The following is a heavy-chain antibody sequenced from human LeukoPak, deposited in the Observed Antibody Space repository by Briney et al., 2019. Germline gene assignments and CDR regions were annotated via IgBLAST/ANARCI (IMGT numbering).Heavy chain of an antibody. CDR2: IIPIFGTA. J-gene: IGHJ3*02. D-gene: IGHD1-1*01. CDR1: GGTFSSYA. CDR3: ARPTGTYRYDAFDI. V-gene: IGHV1-69*06. Sequence: SVKVSCKASGGTFSSYAISWVRQAPGQGLEWMGGIIPIFGTANYAQKFQGRVTITADKSTSTAYMELSSLRSEDTAVYYCARPTGTYRYDAFDIWGQGAMVTVSS.